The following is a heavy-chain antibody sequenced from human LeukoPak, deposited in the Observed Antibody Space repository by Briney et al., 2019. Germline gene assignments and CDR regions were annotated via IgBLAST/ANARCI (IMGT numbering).Heavy chain of an antibody. Sequence: GGSLRLSCAASGFTFDDYGMSWVRQAPGKGLEWVSDINWNGDITSYADSVKGRVTISKDNAKNSLYLQMNSLRAEDTALYHCARDSKSWAGTFDYWGQGTLVTVSS. CDR2: INWNGDIT. D-gene: IGHD6-19*01. CDR3: ARDSKSWAGTFDY. V-gene: IGHV3-20*01. CDR1: GFTFDDYG. J-gene: IGHJ4*02.